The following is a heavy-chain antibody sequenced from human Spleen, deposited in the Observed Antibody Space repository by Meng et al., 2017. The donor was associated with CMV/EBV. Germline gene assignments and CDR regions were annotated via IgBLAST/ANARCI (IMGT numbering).Heavy chain of an antibody. CDR2: IYSGGSST. Sequence: GESLKISCAASGFTFSSYAMSWVRQAPGKGLEWVSVIYSGGSSTYYADSVKGRFTISRDNSKNTLYLQMNSLRAEDTAVYYCAKEQDIVVVPAVSGMDVWGQGTTVTVSS. V-gene: IGHV3-23*03. D-gene: IGHD2-2*01. J-gene: IGHJ6*02. CDR1: GFTFSSYA. CDR3: AKEQDIVVVPAVSGMDV.